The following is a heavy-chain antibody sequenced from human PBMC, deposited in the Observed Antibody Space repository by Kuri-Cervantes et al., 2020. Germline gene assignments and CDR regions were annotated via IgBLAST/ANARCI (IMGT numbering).Heavy chain of an antibody. CDR1: GFTFDDYA. CDR2: ISGSGGST. Sequence: GGSLRLSCAASGFTFDDYAMHWVRQAPGKGLEWVSAISGSGGSTHYADSVKGRFTISRDNSKNTLYLQMNSLRAEDTAVYYRAKGTNRITIFGVVPAYFDYWGQGTLVTVSS. J-gene: IGHJ4*02. V-gene: IGHV3-23*01. CDR3: AKGTNRITIFGVVPAYFDY. D-gene: IGHD3-3*01.